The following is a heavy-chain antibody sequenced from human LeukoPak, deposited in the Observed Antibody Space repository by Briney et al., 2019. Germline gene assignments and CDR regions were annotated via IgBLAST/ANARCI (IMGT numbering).Heavy chain of an antibody. CDR1: GYTFTGYY. J-gene: IGHJ4*02. D-gene: IGHD6-13*01. Sequence: ASVKVSCKASGYTFTGYYMHWVRQAPGQGLEWMGWINPSSGGTNYAQKFQGRVTMTRDTSISTAYMELSRLRSDDTAVYYRAGIAAADLPDYWGQGTLVTVSS. CDR2: INPSSGGT. V-gene: IGHV1-2*02. CDR3: AGIAAADLPDY.